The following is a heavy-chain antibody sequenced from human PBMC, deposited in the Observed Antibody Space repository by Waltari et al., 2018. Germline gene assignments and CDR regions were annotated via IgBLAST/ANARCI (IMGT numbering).Heavy chain of an antibody. D-gene: IGHD4-17*01. CDR3: ANRGLDYGDQGKDY. J-gene: IGHJ4*02. V-gene: IGHV3-23*03. CDR2: LYSDGTT. Sequence: EVQLLESGGGSVQPGGSLRLSCAASGFTFITYAITWVRQAPGKGLEWVSLLYSDGTTYYADSVKGRFSVSRDNSKNTLYLQMNSLRVEDTAIYYCANRGLDYGDQGKDYWGQGTLVTVSS. CDR1: GFTFITYA.